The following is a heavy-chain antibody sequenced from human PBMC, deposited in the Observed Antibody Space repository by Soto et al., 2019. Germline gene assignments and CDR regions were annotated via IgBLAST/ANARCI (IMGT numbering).Heavy chain of an antibody. D-gene: IGHD2-21*02. V-gene: IGHV3-33*01. CDR1: GFTFSSFG. CDR2: IWFDGSKI. Sequence: QVHLVESGGDVVQPGRSLRLSCTASGFTFSSFGMHWVRQAPGKGLEWVAVIWFDGSKIYYADSVRGRFTISRDNYRDKVDLEMNCLRPDDTDVYDCASVHGGDGDNGGTFDYWGKGTLVTVSP. CDR3: ASVHGGDGDNGGTFDY. J-gene: IGHJ4*01.